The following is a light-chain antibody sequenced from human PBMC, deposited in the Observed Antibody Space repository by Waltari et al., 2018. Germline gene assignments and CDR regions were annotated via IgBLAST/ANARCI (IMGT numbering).Light chain of an antibody. V-gene: IGKV3-11*01. Sequence: ENVLTQSPATLSLSPGEAATLSCRASQNVGNSLAWYQHKPGQAPRLPIYEAANRASGIPARFSGSGSGTDFTLTISSLEPDDFAVYYCQQRSNWHTFGQGTKLDIK. CDR3: QQRSNWHT. CDR1: QNVGNS. CDR2: EAA. J-gene: IGKJ2*01.